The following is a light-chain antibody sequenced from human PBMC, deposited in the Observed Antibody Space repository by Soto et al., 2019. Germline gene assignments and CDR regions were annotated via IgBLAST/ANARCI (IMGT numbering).Light chain of an antibody. Sequence: DIVMTQSPDSLAVSLGERATINCKSSQRVLYSPNNKNYLAWYQQKPGQPPKLLVYWASTRESGVPDRFSGSGSGTDFTLAISSLQAEDAAVYYCQQYHSAPQTFGQGTKVEIK. J-gene: IGKJ1*01. V-gene: IGKV4-1*01. CDR1: QRVLYSPNNKNY. CDR2: WAS. CDR3: QQYHSAPQT.